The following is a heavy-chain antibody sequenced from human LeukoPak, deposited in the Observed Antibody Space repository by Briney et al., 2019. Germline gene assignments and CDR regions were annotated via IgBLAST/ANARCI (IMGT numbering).Heavy chain of an antibody. J-gene: IGHJ4*02. CDR2: ISSSGSTI. Sequence: GGSLRLSCAASGFTFSDYYMSWIRQAPGKGLEWVSHISSSGSTIYYADSVRGRFTISRDNAKNSLYLQMNSLRAEDTAVYYCARVIPARRVDYWGQGTLVTVSS. CDR3: ARVIPARRVDY. V-gene: IGHV3-11*01. D-gene: IGHD6-6*01. CDR1: GFTFSDYY.